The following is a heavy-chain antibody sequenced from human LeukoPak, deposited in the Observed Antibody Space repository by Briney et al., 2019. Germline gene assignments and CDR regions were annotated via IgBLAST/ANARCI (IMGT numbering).Heavy chain of an antibody. J-gene: IGHJ3*02. CDR2: ISWNSGSI. V-gene: IGHV3-9*01. CDR1: GFTFDDYA. D-gene: IGHD3-22*01. CDR3: AKALSSGYYNSAFDI. Sequence: SLRLSCAASGFTFDDYAMHWVRQAPGKGLEWVSGISWNSGSIGYADSVKGRFTISRDNAKNSLYLQMNSLRAEDTALYYCAKALSSGYYNSAFDIWGQGTMVTVSS.